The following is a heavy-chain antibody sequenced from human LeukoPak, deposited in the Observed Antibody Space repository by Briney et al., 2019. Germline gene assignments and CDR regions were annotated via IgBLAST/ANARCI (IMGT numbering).Heavy chain of an antibody. J-gene: IGHJ4*01. CDR2: ISSNGGRK. CDR1: GFTFRRYA. D-gene: IGHD5-24*01. V-gene: IGHV3-64D*09. CDR3: VKAPGEMATMWLHYFDY. Sequence: GGSLRLSCSVSGFTFRRYATQCVRQTPGKGLEHISGISSNGGRKYYADSVKGRFSSSRHNSKHTLYLQRGSLRAEDTAVYDCVKAPGEMATMWLHYFDYWG.